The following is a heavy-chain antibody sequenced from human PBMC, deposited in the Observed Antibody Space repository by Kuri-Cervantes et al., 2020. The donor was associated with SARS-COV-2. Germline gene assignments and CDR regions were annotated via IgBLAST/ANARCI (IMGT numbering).Heavy chain of an antibody. D-gene: IGHD2-15*01. CDR3: ARDRARVVVAATPVGY. Sequence: GGSLRLSCAASGSTFSSYSMNWVRQAPGKGLEWVSSISSSSSYIYYADSVKGRFTISRDNAKNSLYLQMNSLRAEDTAVYYCARDRARVVVAATPVGYWGQGTLVTVSS. CDR2: ISSSSSYI. V-gene: IGHV3-21*01. J-gene: IGHJ4*02. CDR1: GSTFSSYS.